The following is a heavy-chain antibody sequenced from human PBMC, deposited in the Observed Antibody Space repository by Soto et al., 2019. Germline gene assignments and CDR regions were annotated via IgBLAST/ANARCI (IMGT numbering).Heavy chain of an antibody. J-gene: IGHJ4*02. Sequence: QVQLQESGPGLVKPSETLSLTCTVSGGSISSYXXXWIRQPPGKGLEWIGYIYYSGSTNYNPSLKSRVTISVDTSKNQFSLKLSSVTAADTAVYYCARTYSSSSYFDYWGQGTLVTVSS. CDR2: IYYSGST. CDR3: ARTYSSSSYFDY. V-gene: IGHV4-59*08. CDR1: GGSISSYX. D-gene: IGHD6-6*01.